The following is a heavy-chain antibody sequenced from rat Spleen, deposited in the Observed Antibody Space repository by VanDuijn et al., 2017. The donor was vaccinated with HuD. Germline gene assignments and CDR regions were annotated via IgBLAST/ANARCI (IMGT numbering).Heavy chain of an antibody. V-gene: IGHV5-25*01. Sequence: EVQLVESGGGLVQPGRSLKLSCAASGFTFSDYYMAWVRQAPTKGLEWVATISPSGGSTYYRDSVKGRFTVSRDNAKSTLYLQMDSLRSEDTATYYCSTHGYTYWGQGVLVTVSS. CDR1: GFTFSDYY. CDR3: STHGYTY. D-gene: IGHD2-3*01. CDR2: ISPSGGST. J-gene: IGHJ2*01.